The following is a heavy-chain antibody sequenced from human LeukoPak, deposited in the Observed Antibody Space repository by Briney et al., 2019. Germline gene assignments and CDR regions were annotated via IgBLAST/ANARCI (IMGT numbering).Heavy chain of an antibody. CDR2: ISASGSTK. Sequence: GGSLRLSCVVSGFTFSDYYMNWIRQAPGKGLEWVSYISASGSTKNYVDSVKGRFTISRDNAKKSLYLQMNSLRAEDTAVYYCAGMYDSTGYPFDQWGRGTLVTVSS. CDR1: GFTFSDYY. V-gene: IGHV3-11*01. D-gene: IGHD3-22*01. J-gene: IGHJ4*02. CDR3: AGMYDSTGYPFDQ.